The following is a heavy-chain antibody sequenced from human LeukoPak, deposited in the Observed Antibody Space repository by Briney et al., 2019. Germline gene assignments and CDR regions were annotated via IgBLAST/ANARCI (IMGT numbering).Heavy chain of an antibody. D-gene: IGHD4-17*01. Sequence: SETLSLTCDVSGVSFSTYYWSWIRQSPEKGLEWIGEVNRSGYTNYNPSLKGRVIISVDPSKNQLSLKLSSVTAADTAVYARQLYGSDYWGQGTLVTVSS. CDR1: GVSFSTYY. V-gene: IGHV4-34*01. CDR2: VNRSGYT. J-gene: IGHJ4*02. CDR3: QLYGSDY.